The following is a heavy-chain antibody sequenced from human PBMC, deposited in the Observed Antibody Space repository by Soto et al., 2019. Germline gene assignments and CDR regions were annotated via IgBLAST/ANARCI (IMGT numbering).Heavy chain of an antibody. CDR1: GGSFSGYY. Sequence: QVQLQQWGAGVLKPSETLSLTCAVYGGSFSGYYWSWIRQPPGKGLEWSGEINHSGSTNYNPSLKRLVTISVDTSKKQFSLTLSSVTAEDAAVYYCARGDPYYYGMDVWGQGTTVTVCS. J-gene: IGHJ6*02. CDR2: INHSGST. CDR3: ARGDPYYYGMDV. V-gene: IGHV4-34*01.